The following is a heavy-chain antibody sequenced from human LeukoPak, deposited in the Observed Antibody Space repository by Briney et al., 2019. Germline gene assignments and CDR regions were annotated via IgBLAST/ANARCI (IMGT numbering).Heavy chain of an antibody. V-gene: IGHV3-23*01. J-gene: IGHJ4*02. CDR1: GFTFSSYA. CDR2: ITTGGPNT. Sequence: GGSLRLSCAASGFTFSSYAMSWVRQAPGKGLRWVSTITTGGPNTYYADSVKGRFTVSRDDSKNTLYLQMNSLRAEDTAVYYCAKDGGLWVSAHWGDSWGRGTLVTVSS. CDR3: AKDGGLWVSAHWGDS. D-gene: IGHD7-27*01.